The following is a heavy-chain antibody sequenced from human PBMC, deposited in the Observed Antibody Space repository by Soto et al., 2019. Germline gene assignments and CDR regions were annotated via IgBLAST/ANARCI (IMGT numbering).Heavy chain of an antibody. J-gene: IGHJ6*03. CDR3: ARGGRYSYGYSYYYYMDV. V-gene: IGHV1-3*01. D-gene: IGHD5-18*01. CDR1: GYTFTSYA. Sequence: ASVKVSCKASGYTFTSYAMHWVRQAPGQRLEWMGWINAGNGNTKYSQKFQGRVTITRDTSASTAYMELSSLRSEDTAVYYCARGGRYSYGYSYYYYMDVWGKGTTVTAP. CDR2: INAGNGNT.